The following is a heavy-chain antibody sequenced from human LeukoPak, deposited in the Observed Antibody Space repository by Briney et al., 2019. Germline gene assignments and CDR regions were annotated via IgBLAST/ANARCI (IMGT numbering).Heavy chain of an antibody. CDR2: ITSDGRGT. CDR3: ARDIDY. CDR1: GFTFSSFW. V-gene: IGHV3-74*01. J-gene: IGHJ4*02. Sequence: GGSLRLSCAASGFTFSSFWMSWVRRAPGKGLVWVSRITSDGRGTTYADSVKGRFTISRDNAKNTLYLQMNSLRAEDTAVYYCARDIDYWGQGTLVTVSS.